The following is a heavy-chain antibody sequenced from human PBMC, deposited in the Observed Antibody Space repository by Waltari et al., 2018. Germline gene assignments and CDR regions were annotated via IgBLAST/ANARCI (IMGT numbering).Heavy chain of an antibody. CDR2: INPNSGGT. Sequence: QLQLQESGPGLVKPSETLSLTCTVSGGSISSSSYYWGWIRQPPGKGLEWMGWINPNSGGTNYAQKFQGRVTLTRDTSITTAYMELSRLGADDTAFYFCARSGESTWGQGTLVTVSS. D-gene: IGHD1-26*01. CDR3: ARSGEST. J-gene: IGHJ5*02. CDR1: GGSISSSSYY. V-gene: IGHV4-39*01.